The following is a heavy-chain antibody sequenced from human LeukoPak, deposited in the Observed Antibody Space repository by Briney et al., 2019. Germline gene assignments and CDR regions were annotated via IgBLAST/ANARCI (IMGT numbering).Heavy chain of an antibody. CDR1: GGSFSGYY. V-gene: IGHV4-34*01. J-gene: IGHJ4*02. CDR3: ARGHWALDY. CDR2: INHSGST. D-gene: IGHD3-16*01. Sequence: PSETLSLTCAVYGGSFSGYYWSWIRQPPGKGLEWIGEINHSGSTNYNPSLKSRVTISVDTSKNQFSLKLSSVTAADTAVYYCARGHWALDYWGQGTLVTVSS.